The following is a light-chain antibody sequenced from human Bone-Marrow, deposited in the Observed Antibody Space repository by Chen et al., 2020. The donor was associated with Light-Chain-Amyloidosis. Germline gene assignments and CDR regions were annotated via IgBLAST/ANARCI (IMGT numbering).Light chain of an antibody. J-gene: IGLJ2*01. CDR2: RDT. CDR1: DLPTKY. CDR3: QSADSSGTYEVI. V-gene: IGLV3-25*03. Sequence: SSQLTQPPSRSVCHGQSASITCSGDDLPTKYAYWYQQKPGQAPVLVIHRDTERPSGISERFSGSSSGTTATLTISGVQAEDEADYHCQSADSSGTYEVIFGGGTKLTVL.